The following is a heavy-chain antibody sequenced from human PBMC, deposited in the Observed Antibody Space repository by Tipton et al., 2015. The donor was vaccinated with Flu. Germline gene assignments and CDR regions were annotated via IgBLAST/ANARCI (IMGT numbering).Heavy chain of an antibody. J-gene: IGHJ5*02. CDR3: AREWTSLPVNWFDP. CDR2: IYHSGST. D-gene: IGHD3/OR15-3a*01. Sequence: LRLSCTVSGYSISSGYYWGWIRQPQGKGLEWIGSIYHSGSTYYNPSLKSRVTISVDTSKNQFSLKLSSVTAADTAVHYCAREWTSLPVNWFDPWGQGTLVTVSS. V-gene: IGHV4-38-2*02. CDR1: GYSISSGYY.